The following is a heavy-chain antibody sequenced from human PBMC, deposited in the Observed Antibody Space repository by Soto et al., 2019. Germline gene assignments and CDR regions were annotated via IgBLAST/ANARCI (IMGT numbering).Heavy chain of an antibody. CDR1: GYTFTVYY. J-gene: IGHJ4*02. D-gene: IGHD1-26*01. CDR2: INPKSGGT. CDR3: ARAMEKGGGSAGFDY. Sequence: ASVKVSCKASGYTFTVYYMHWVRQAPGQGLEWMGWINPKSGGTMYPQKFQGRVTMTWDTSISTAYMALTRLRSDDTAVYYCARAMEKGGGSAGFDYWGQGTLVTVSS. V-gene: IGHV1-2*02.